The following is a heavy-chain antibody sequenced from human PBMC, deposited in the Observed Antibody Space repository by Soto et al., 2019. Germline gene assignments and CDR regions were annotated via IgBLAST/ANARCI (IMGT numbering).Heavy chain of an antibody. J-gene: IGHJ6*02. CDR2: IDPSDSYT. D-gene: IGHD1-26*01. V-gene: IGHV5-10-1*01. Sequence: GESLKISCKGSGYSFTSYWISWVRQVPGKGLEWMGRIDPSDSYTNYSPSFQGHVTISADKSISTAYLQWNTLKASDTAMYYCARHNSTVSAVGADHYYCGMDVWGQGTTVTVSS. CDR3: ARHNSTVSAVGADHYYCGMDV. CDR1: GYSFTSYW.